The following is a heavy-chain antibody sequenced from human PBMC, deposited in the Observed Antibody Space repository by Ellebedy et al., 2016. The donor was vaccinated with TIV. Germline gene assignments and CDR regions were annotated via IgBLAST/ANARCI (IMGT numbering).Heavy chain of an antibody. Sequence: GESLKISXAASGFTFSGSAMHWVRQASGKGLEWVGRIRSKANSYATAYAASVKGRFTISRDDSKNTAYLQMNSLKTEDTAVYYCTRSCSTSCRNVDYWGQGTLVTVSS. J-gene: IGHJ4*02. CDR2: IRSKANSYAT. CDR1: GFTFSGSA. CDR3: TRSCSTSCRNVDY. V-gene: IGHV3-73*01. D-gene: IGHD2-2*01.